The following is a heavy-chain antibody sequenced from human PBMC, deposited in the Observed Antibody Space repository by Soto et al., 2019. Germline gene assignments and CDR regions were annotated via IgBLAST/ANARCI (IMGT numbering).Heavy chain of an antibody. V-gene: IGHV3-48*03. D-gene: IGHD2-2*01. CDR2: INTAGSTK. J-gene: IGHJ6*01. CDR3: ARAECSTPNCLTAYYSYGLDV. CDR1: GFTFSNFE. Sequence: EVQLVESGGGLVQPGGSLRLSCAASGFTFSNFEMHWVRQAPGKGLEWVSYINTAGSTKYYAESVKGRFTISRDNARNSLFLQMNSLRAEDTAVYYCARAECSTPNCLTAYYSYGLDVW.